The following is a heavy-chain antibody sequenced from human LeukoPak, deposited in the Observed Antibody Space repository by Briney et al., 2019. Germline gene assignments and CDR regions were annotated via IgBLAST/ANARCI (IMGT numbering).Heavy chain of an antibody. V-gene: IGHV3-21*01. Sequence: GGSLRLSCAASGFIFNNYGLIWVRQAPGKGLEWVSAISNDGGGTTYADFVKGRFTISRDNAKNSLYLQMNSLRAEDTAVYYCARDRGGSYSAIDYWGQGTLVTVSS. CDR2: ISNDGGGT. CDR3: ARDRGGSYSAIDY. J-gene: IGHJ4*02. CDR1: GFIFNNYG. D-gene: IGHD1-26*01.